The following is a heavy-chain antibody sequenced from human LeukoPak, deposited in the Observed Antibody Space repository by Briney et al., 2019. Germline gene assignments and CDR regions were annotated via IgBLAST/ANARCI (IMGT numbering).Heavy chain of an antibody. V-gene: IGHV3-30*04. D-gene: IGHD5-18*01. CDR2: ISNDGSNK. CDR3: AKKKQLGTGDAFDI. CDR1: GFTFSGYA. J-gene: IGHJ3*02. Sequence: GGSLRLSCAASGFTFSGYAMHWVRQAPGKGLEWVAVISNDGSNKYYADSVKGRFTISRDNSKNTLYLQMDSLRAEDTAVYYCAKKKQLGTGDAFDIWGQGTMVAVSS.